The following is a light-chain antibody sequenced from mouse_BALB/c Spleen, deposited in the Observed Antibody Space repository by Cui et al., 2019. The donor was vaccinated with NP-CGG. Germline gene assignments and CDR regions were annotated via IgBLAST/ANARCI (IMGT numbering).Light chain of an antibody. V-gene: IGLV1*01. CDR1: TGAVTTSNY. Sequence: LLSHRSALTTSPGETVTLTCRSNTGAVTTSNYANWVQEKPDHLFTGLIGGTNNRAPGVPARFSGSLIGDKAALTITGAQTEDEAIYFCALWYSNHWVFGGGTKLTVL. J-gene: IGLJ1*01. CDR2: GTN. CDR3: ALWYSNHWV.